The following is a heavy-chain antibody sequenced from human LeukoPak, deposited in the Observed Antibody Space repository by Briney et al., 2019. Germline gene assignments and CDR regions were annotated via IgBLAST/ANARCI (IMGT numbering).Heavy chain of an antibody. J-gene: IGHJ3*02. CDR2: MNPRDNT. D-gene: IGHD3-3*02. CDR1: GYTSTSPD. CDR3: ARYTQHYGFDI. V-gene: IGHV1-8*01. Sequence: ASVKDSCKASGYTSTSPDINWVRQATGRGLEWLGWMNPRDNTGYAQKCQGRVTLTRDKSINTAYMELSSLRSEDTAVYYCARYTQHYGFDIWGQGTMVTVSA.